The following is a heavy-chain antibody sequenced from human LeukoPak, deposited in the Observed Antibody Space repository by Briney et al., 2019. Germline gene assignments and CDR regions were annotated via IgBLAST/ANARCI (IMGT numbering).Heavy chain of an antibody. Sequence: GGSLRLSCAASGFTVSSNYMSWVRQAPGKGLEWVSVIYSGGGTYYADSVKGRFTISRDSSKNTLHLQMNSLRAEDTAVYYCARGRPTMVRGVGNAFDIWGQGTMVTVSS. CDR1: GFTVSSNY. D-gene: IGHD3-10*01. CDR2: IYSGGGT. CDR3: ARGRPTMVRGVGNAFDI. J-gene: IGHJ3*02. V-gene: IGHV3-53*01.